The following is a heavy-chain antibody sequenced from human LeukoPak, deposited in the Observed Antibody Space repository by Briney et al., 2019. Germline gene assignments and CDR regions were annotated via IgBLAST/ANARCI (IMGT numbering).Heavy chain of an antibody. CDR1: GFTFSDYA. J-gene: IGHJ4*02. CDR2: FKTNYNQA. V-gene: IGHV3-23*05. CDR3: ARSVPDYSRFDF. Sequence: GGSLRLSCVASGFTFSDYAMNWVRQAPGKGLEWVSTFKTNYNQAYYAESVRGRFTISTDNSKNTAYLQMNSLRVEDTALYYCARSVPDYSRFDFWGQGALVTVSS. D-gene: IGHD2-15*01.